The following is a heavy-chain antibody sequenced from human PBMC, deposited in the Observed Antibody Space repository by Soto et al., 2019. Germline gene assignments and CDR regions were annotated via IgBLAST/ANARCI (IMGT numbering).Heavy chain of an antibody. J-gene: IGHJ2*01. CDR1: GGSFSGSY. CDR3: GRGARRAPTYLRFDL. Sequence: QVQLQQWGAGLLKPSETLSLTCAVYGGSFSGSYWSWIRQTPGKGLEWIGEIDHSGSTNYNPSLKSRVTISLDTSKNQFSLKLSSVTAADTAVYYCGRGARRAPTYLRFDLWGRGTLVTVSS. CDR2: IDHSGST. V-gene: IGHV4-34*01.